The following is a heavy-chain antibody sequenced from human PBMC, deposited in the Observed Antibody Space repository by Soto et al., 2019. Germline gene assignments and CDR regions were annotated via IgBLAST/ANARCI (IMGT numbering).Heavy chain of an antibody. D-gene: IGHD1-1*01. V-gene: IGHV4-39*07. CDR1: SGSISSRGYS. Sequence: PSETLSLTCTVSSGSISSRGYSWDWIRQPPGKGLEWIGCIFYSGSTYYNPSLKSRVTMSVDTSKNQFSLKLSSVTAADTAVYYCARKTWNYFDYWGQGTLVTVSS. J-gene: IGHJ4*02. CDR3: ARKTWNYFDY. CDR2: IFYSGST.